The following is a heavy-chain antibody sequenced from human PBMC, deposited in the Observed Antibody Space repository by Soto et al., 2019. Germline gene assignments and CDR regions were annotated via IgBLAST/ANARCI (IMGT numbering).Heavy chain of an antibody. J-gene: IGHJ4*02. Sequence: QVQLQESGPGLVKPSETLSLTCVVSGASISSSEWWTWVRQPPGKGLEWIGHIYHSGSTRYNPSLNSRVIISVDKSKPHFSLNLNSVTAADTAMYYCARVGISGYFDYWGQGTLVTVSS. CDR3: ARVGISGYFDY. CDR1: GASISSSEW. D-gene: IGHD6-19*01. CDR2: IYHSGST. V-gene: IGHV4-4*02.